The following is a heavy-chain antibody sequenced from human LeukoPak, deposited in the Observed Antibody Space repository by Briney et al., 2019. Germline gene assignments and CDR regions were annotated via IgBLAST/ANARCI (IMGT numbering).Heavy chain of an antibody. CDR3: ARGPSRYCSGGSCGA. V-gene: IGHV3-13*03. D-gene: IGHD2-15*01. CDR2: IGTAGDT. CDR1: GFTFSSYD. Sequence: SGGSLRLSCAACGFTFSSYDMHWVRQATGKGLEWVSAIGTAGDTYYPGSVKGQFTISRENAKNSLYLQMNSLRAGDTAVYYCARGPSRYCSGGSCGAWGQGTLVTVSS. J-gene: IGHJ5*02.